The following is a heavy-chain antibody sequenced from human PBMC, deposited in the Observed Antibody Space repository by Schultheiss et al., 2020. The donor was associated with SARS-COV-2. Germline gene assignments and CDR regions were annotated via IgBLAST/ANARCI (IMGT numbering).Heavy chain of an antibody. J-gene: IGHJ6*02. V-gene: IGHV1-18*01. CDR2: ISAYNGNT. Sequence: GESLKISCKASGYTFTSYGINWVRQAPGQGLEWMGWISAYNGNTNYAQKLQGRVTMTTDTSTSTAYIELRSLRSDDTAVYYCARDDQHSTNYYYGMDVWGQGTTVTVSS. D-gene: IGHD2-2*01. CDR3: ARDDQHSTNYYYGMDV. CDR1: GYTFTSYG.